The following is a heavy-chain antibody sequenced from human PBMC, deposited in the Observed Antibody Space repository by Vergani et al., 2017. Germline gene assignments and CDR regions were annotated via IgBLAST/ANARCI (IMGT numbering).Heavy chain of an antibody. CDR1: GFTFSSYS. J-gene: IGHJ5*02. Sequence: EVQLVESGGGLVKPGGSLRLSCAASGFTFSSYSMNWVRQAPGKGLEWVSSISSSSSYIYYADSVKGRFTISRDNAKNSLYLQMNSLRAEDTAVYYCARDRLSHNWFDPWGQGTLVTVSS. V-gene: IGHV3-21*01. D-gene: IGHD6-19*01. CDR2: ISSSSSYI. CDR3: ARDRLSHNWFDP.